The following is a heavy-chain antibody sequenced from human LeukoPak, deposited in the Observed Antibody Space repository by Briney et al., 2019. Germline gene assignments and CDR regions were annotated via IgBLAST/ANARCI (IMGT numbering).Heavy chain of an antibody. Sequence: AEPLPLTCAVYGGSFSGYYWSWIRQPPGKGLEWIGEINHSGSTNYNPSLKSRVTISVDTSKNQFSLKLSSVTAADTAVYYCARARGYYYDSSGYYGDYFDYWGQGTLVTVSS. V-gene: IGHV4-34*01. CDR1: GGSFSGYY. CDR3: ARARGYYYDSSGYYGDYFDY. CDR2: INHSGST. D-gene: IGHD3-22*01. J-gene: IGHJ4*02.